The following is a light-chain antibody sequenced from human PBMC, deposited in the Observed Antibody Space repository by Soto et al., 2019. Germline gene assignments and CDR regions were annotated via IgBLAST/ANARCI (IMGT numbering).Light chain of an antibody. V-gene: IGKV3-15*01. Sequence: VGMTQSPATLSVSPGERATLSCRASQTIYSNVAWYQQRPGQPPRLLIYRASSRATGIPARFSGSGSGTEFTLTINSLQSEDFAVYYCQQYQNLWTFGQRTKVHIK. CDR3: QQYQNLWT. J-gene: IGKJ1*01. CDR2: RAS. CDR1: QTIYSN.